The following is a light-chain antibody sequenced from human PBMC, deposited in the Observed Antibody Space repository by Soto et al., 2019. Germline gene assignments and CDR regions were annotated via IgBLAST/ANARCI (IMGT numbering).Light chain of an antibody. Sequence: DVVITQSPDSLAVSLGGRATINCKSSQSVLYSSNNKNYLAWYQQKPGQPPKLLIYWASTRESGVPDRLSGSGSGTDFTLTISSLQAEDVAVYYCQQYYSTPQLTFGGGTKVDIK. CDR3: QQYYSTPQLT. V-gene: IGKV4-1*01. J-gene: IGKJ4*01. CDR1: QSVLYSSNNKNY. CDR2: WAS.